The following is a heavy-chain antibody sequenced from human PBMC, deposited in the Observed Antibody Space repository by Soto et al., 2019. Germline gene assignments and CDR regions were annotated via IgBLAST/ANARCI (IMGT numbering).Heavy chain of an antibody. J-gene: IGHJ4*02. D-gene: IGHD2-21*02. CDR2: IKPDGSET. CDR1: GLTFSGHW. Sequence: LILSCAASGLTFSGHWITWVRQTPGEGLQWVAAIKPDGSETFYVDSVKGRFTISRDNARNSLFLQMDSLRAEDTAVYYCTSRPSGMTYHAVFDFWGQGTLVTVSS. V-gene: IGHV3-7*03. CDR3: TSRPSGMTYHAVFDF.